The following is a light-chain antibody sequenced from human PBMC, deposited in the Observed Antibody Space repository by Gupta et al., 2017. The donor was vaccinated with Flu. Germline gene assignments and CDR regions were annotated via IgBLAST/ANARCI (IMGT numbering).Light chain of an antibody. CDR3: QQSYSTPPST. CDR1: QSISSY. J-gene: IGKJ2*01. Sequence: IQITQASSSLSSSVGDRVTITFRASQSISSYLNWYHQKPGKAPKLLIYAASSLQSGGPSRFSGSGSGTDFTLTISSLQHEDFATYYCQQSYSTPPSTFGQGTKLEIK. CDR2: AAS. V-gene: IGKV1-39*01.